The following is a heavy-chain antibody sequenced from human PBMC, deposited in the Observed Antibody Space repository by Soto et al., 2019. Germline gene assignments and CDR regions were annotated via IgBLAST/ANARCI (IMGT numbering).Heavy chain of an antibody. J-gene: IGHJ5*02. D-gene: IGHD3-10*01. Sequence: GGSLRLSCAASGFIFNNHGMYWVRQAPGKGLVWVSHINRDGSTTNYADSVQGRFTISRDNAKNMLYLEMNSLRAEDTAVYYCASGFGESEAWGQGTLVTVSS. CDR2: INRDGSTT. CDR3: ASGFGESEA. CDR1: GFIFNNHG. V-gene: IGHV3-74*01.